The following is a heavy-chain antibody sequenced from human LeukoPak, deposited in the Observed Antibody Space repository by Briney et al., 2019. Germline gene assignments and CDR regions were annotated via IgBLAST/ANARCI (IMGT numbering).Heavy chain of an antibody. D-gene: IGHD2/OR15-2a*01. J-gene: IGHJ4*02. CDR2: INHYGRHT. CDR3: AKYLSRAFDC. CDR1: GFNFNNNW. V-gene: IGHV3-7*01. Sequence: GGSLRLSCVASGFNFNNNWMAWVRQAPGKGPELVAHINHYGRHTGYVDSVKGRFTISRDNAKSSLYLQLNSLRAEDTAMYYCAKYLSRAFDCWGQGSLITVSS.